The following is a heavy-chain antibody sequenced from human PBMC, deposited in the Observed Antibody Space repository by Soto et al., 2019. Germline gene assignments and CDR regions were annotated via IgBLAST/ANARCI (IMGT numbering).Heavy chain of an antibody. J-gene: IGHJ6*02. Sequence: GASVKVSCKASGYTFTSYGISWVRQAPGQGLEWMGWISAYNGNTNYAQKLQGRVTMTTDTSTSTAYMELRSLRSDDTAVYYCATYCSGGSCHFHYYYGMDVWGQGTTVNVSS. CDR3: ATYCSGGSCHFHYYYGMDV. CDR2: ISAYNGNT. CDR1: GYTFTSYG. D-gene: IGHD2-15*01. V-gene: IGHV1-18*01.